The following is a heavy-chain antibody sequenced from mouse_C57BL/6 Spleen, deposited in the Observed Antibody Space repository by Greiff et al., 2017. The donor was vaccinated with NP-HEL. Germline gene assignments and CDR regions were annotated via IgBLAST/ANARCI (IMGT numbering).Heavy chain of an antibody. V-gene: IGHV5-17*01. CDR1: GFTFSDYG. Sequence: EVKLVESGGGLVKPGGSLKLSCAASGFTFSDYGMHWVRQAPEKGLEWVAYISSGSSTIYYADTVKGRFTISRDNAKNTLFLQMTSLRSEDTAMYYCASLWETWFAYWGQGTLVTVSA. CDR2: ISSGSSTI. D-gene: IGHD4-1*01. J-gene: IGHJ3*01. CDR3: ASLWETWFAY.